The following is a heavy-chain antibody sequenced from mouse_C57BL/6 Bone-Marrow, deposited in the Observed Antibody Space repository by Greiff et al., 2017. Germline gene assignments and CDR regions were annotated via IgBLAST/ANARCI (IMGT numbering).Heavy chain of an antibody. Sequence: EVQLQQSGGGLVKPGGSLKLSCAASGFTFSDYGMHWVRQAPEKGLEWVAYISSGSSTIYYADTVKGRFTISRDNAKNTLFLQMTSLRSEDTAMDYCARPLYYGNYWFAYWGQGTLVTVSA. CDR3: ARPLYYGNYWFAY. CDR2: ISSGSSTI. J-gene: IGHJ3*01. CDR1: GFTFSDYG. V-gene: IGHV5-17*01. D-gene: IGHD2-1*01.